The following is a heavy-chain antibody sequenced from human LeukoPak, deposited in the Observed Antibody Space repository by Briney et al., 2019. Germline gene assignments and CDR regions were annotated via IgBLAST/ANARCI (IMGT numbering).Heavy chain of an antibody. Sequence: GGSLRLSCAASGFTFSSYSMNWVRQAPGKGLEWVSSISSSSSYIYYADSVKGRFTISRDNAKNSLYLQMNSLRAEDTAVYYCARDGGEDDYVWGSYRTYYFDYWGQGTLLTVSS. CDR2: ISSSSSYI. CDR1: GFTFSSYS. V-gene: IGHV3-21*01. J-gene: IGHJ4*02. D-gene: IGHD3-16*02. CDR3: ARDGGEDDYVWGSYRTYYFDY.